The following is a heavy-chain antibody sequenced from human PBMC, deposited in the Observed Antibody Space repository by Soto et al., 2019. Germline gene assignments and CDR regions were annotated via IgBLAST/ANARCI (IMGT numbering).Heavy chain of an antibody. D-gene: IGHD3-10*01. CDR3: ARGAYGSGSYYNPLYYYYGMDV. Sequence: SETLSLTCTVSGGSISSGGYYWSWIRQHPGKGLEWIGYIYYSGSTYYNPSLKSRVTISVDTSKNQFSLKLSSVTAADTAVYYCARGAYGSGSYYNPLYYYYGMDVWGQGTTVTVSS. CDR1: GGSISSGGYY. J-gene: IGHJ6*02. V-gene: IGHV4-31*03. CDR2: IYYSGST.